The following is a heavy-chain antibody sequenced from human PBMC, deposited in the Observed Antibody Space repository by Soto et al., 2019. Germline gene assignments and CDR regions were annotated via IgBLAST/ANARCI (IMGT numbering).Heavy chain of an antibody. D-gene: IGHD5-12*01. V-gene: IGHV3-74*01. CDR3: ARGDGYNFNWFDP. CDR1: GFTFSGYA. Sequence: GGSLRLSCAASGFTFSGYAMSWVRQAPGKGLVWVSRINSDGSSTSHADSVKGRFTISRDNAKNTLYLQMNSLRAEDTAVYYCARGDGYNFNWFDPWGQGTLVTVSS. J-gene: IGHJ5*02. CDR2: INSDGSST.